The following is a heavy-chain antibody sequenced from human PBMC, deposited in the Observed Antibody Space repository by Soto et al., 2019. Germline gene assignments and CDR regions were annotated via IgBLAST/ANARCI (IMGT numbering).Heavy chain of an antibody. V-gene: IGHV3-48*03. J-gene: IGHJ4*02. CDR2: ISSSGSTA. CDR3: TRAAWFPYLSFY. D-gene: IGHD3-10*01. CDR1: GFTFSRFE. Sequence: GGTLRLSCAASGFTFSRFELHWVRQAPGKGLEWISYISSSGSTAYYASSVEGRFTLSRDNANNSVYLQMDSLRAEDTALYYCTRAAWFPYLSFYWDQGALVAVSS.